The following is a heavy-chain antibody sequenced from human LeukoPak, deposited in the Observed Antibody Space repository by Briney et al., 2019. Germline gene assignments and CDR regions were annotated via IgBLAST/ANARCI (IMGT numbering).Heavy chain of an antibody. D-gene: IGHD6-6*01. V-gene: IGHV3-48*03. CDR1: GFTFSSYE. CDR3: ARLYSSSSGKAFDI. Sequence: GGSLRLSCAASGFTFSSYEMNWVRQAPGKGLEWVSYTSSSGRTIYYADSVKGRFTISRDNAKNSLYLQMNSLRAEDTAVYYCARLYSSSSGKAFDIWGQGTMVTVSS. J-gene: IGHJ3*02. CDR2: TSSSGRTI.